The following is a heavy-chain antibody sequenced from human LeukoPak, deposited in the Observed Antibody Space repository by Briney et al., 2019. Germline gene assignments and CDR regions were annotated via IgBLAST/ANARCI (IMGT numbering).Heavy chain of an antibody. V-gene: IGHV1-3*01. J-gene: IGHJ4*02. CDR3: AREAIWELLLNFDY. Sequence: ASVKVSCKASGYTFTSYAMHWVRQAPGQRLEWMGWINAGNGNTKYSQKFQGRVTIHRDTSASTAYMELSSLRSEDTGVYYCAREAIWELLLNFDYWGQGTLVSVSS. CDR2: INAGNGNT. CDR1: GYTFTSYA. D-gene: IGHD2-15*01.